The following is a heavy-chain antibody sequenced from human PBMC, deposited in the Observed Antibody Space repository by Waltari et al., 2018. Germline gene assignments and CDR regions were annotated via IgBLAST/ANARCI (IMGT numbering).Heavy chain of an antibody. J-gene: IGHJ4*02. CDR3: ARRRDGYSYGFDY. CDR1: GGTLRSYA. Sequence: VQLVQSVAEVKTPGSSVPVSCKASGGTLRSYAITWLRQAPGQGLEWMGGIIPIFGTANYAQKFQGRVTITADESTSTAYMELSSLRSEDTAVYYCARRRDGYSYGFDYWGQGTLVTVSS. CDR2: IIPIFGTA. V-gene: IGHV1-69*01. D-gene: IGHD5-18*01.